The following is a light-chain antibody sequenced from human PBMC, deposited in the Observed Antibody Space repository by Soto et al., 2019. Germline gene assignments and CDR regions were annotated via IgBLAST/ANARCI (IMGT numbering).Light chain of an antibody. CDR1: QSISTW. CDR2: DAS. CDR3: QQYNSYSWT. J-gene: IGKJ1*01. Sequence: DIQMTQSTSTLSASVGDRVTITCRASQSISTWLAWYQHKPGKAPKLLIYDASTLESGVPSRFSGSRSGTEFTLTISSLQPDDFATYYCQQYNSYSWTFGQGTKVDIK. V-gene: IGKV1-5*01.